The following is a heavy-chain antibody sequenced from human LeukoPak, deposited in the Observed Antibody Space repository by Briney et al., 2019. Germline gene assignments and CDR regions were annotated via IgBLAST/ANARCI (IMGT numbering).Heavy chain of an antibody. CDR3: ARRVDSSGKAFDY. D-gene: IGHD3-22*01. CDR2: IYTSGST. V-gene: IGHV4-61*02. CDR1: GGSISSGSYY. J-gene: IGHJ4*02. Sequence: SQTLSLTCTVSGGSISSGSYYWSWIRQPAGKGLEWIGRIYTSGSTNYNPSLKSRVTISVDTSKNQFSLKLSSVTAADTAVYYCARRVDSSGKAFDYWGQGTLVTVSS.